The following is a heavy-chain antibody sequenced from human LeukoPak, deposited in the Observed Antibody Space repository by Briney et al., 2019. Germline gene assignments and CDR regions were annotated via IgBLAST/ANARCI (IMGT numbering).Heavy chain of an antibody. CDR1: AFTFSNNW. CDR2: INNDGRTT. J-gene: IGHJ4*02. D-gene: IGHD3-16*02. CDR3: ARGDYVWGTYHYTLDY. V-gene: IGHV3-74*01. Sequence: GGSLRFSCAASAFTFSNNWMYWVRQAPGKGLVWVSRINNDGRTTSYADSVKGRFTISRDNAKSTLYLQMNSLRAEDTAVYFCARGDYVWGTYHYTLDYWGQGTLVTVSS.